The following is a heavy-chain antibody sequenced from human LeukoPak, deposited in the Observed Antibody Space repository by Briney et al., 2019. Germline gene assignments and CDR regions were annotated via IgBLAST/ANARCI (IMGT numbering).Heavy chain of an antibody. D-gene: IGHD3-22*01. CDR2: INHSGST. J-gene: IGHJ3*02. Sequence: SETLSLTRAVYGGSFSGYYWSWIRQPPGKGLEWIGEINHSGSTNYNPSLKSRVTISVDTSKNQFSLKLSSVTAADTAVYYCARGADYDSSGYTDFDIWGQGTMVTVSS. CDR3: ARGADYDSSGYTDFDI. V-gene: IGHV4-34*01. CDR1: GGSFSGYY.